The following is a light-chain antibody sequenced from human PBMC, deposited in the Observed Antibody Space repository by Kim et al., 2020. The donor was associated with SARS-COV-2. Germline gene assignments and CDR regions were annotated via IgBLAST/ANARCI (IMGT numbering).Light chain of an antibody. CDR3: QQYGSSPYT. CDR1: QSVRSSL. Sequence: LSPGESATLSCRASQSVRSSLLAWYQQKPGQAPRLLIYEAFKRVAGIPDRFSGSGSGTDFTLTISRPEPEDFAMYYCQQYGSSPYTFGQGTKLEIK. V-gene: IGKV3-20*01. CDR2: EAF. J-gene: IGKJ2*01.